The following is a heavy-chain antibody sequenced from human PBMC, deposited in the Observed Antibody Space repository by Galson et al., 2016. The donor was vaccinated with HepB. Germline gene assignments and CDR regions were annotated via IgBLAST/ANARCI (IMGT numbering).Heavy chain of an antibody. CDR2: ISSSSGTI. D-gene: IGHD1-1*01. V-gene: IGHV3-48*02. CDR3: TRNLDNNWNDYFDY. Sequence: SLRLSCAASGFTFNRYSMNWVRQAPGKGLEWVSYISSSSGTIYYADSVKGRFTIPRDNAKNSLYLQMNSLRDEDTAVYFCTRNLDNNWNDYFDYWGQGTLVTVSS. J-gene: IGHJ4*02. CDR1: GFTFNRYS.